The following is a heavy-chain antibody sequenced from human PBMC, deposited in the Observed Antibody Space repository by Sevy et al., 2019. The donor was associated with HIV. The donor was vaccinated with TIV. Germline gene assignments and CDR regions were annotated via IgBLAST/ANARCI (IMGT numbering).Heavy chain of an antibody. CDR1: GFTFSKYS. V-gene: IGHV3-23*01. D-gene: IGHD2-8*01. CDR3: AREGCTKPHDY. CDR2: LSFGCGRI. J-gene: IGHJ4*02. Sequence: GGSLRLSCAASGFTFSKYSMSGVRQPPGKGLEWVSTLSFGCGRINYADSVKGRFTISRDNSKSSLYLQMNNLRPEDTAVYCCAREGCTKPHDYWGQGTLVTVSS.